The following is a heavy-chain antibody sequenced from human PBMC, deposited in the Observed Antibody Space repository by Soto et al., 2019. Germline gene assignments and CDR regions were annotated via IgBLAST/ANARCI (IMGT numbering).Heavy chain of an antibody. CDR1: GFTFNTFG. V-gene: IGHV3-33*01. D-gene: IGHD1-26*01. CDR2: IRYDGSNN. CDR3: ARDASVGASYSGSAYYAMDV. Sequence: QVQLAESGGGVVQPGRSLRLSCAASGFTFNTFGMHWVHQAPGEGLEWVAVIRYDGSNNYYADSVKGRFTISRDNSKNPLSLQMNSLRAEDTAVYYCARDASVGASYSGSAYYAMDVWGRGTTVTVSS. J-gene: IGHJ6*02.